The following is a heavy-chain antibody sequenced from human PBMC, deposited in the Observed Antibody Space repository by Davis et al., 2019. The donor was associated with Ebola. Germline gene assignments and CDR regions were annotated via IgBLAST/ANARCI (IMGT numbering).Heavy chain of an antibody. V-gene: IGHV4-31*03. J-gene: IGHJ2*01. Sequence: SETLSLTCTVSGGSISSGGYYWSWIRQHPGKGLEWIGYIYYSGSTYYNPSLKSRVTISVDTSKNQFSLKLSSVTAADTAVYYCARSARFLEWLLPDWYFDLWGRGTLVTVSS. D-gene: IGHD3-3*01. CDR3: ARSARFLEWLLPDWYFDL. CDR2: IYYSGST. CDR1: GGSISSGGYY.